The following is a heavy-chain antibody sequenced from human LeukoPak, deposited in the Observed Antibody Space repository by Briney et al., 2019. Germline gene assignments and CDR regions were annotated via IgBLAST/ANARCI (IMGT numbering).Heavy chain of an antibody. CDR1: GGSISSGSYY. V-gene: IGHV4-61*02. CDR2: IYTSGST. D-gene: IGHD3-3*01. Sequence: SQTLSLTCTVSGGSISSGSYYWSWIRQPAGKGLEWIGRIYTSGSTNYNPSLKSRVTISVDTSKNQFSLKLSSVTAADTAVYYCARVGGYDFWSGPNYYYYMDVWGKGTTVTVSS. CDR3: ARVGGYDFWSGPNYYYYMDV. J-gene: IGHJ6*03.